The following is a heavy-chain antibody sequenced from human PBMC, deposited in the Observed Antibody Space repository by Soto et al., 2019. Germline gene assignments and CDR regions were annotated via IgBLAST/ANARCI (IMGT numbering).Heavy chain of an antibody. Sequence: QVQLVQSGAEVKKPGSSVKVSCKASGGTFSSYAISWVRQAPGQGLEWMGGIIPIFGTANYAQKFQGRVTITADESTSTAYMELSSLRSEDTAVYYWAREGGIEMASPGYFQHWGQGTLVTVSS. CDR3: AREGGIEMASPGYFQH. J-gene: IGHJ1*01. D-gene: IGHD1-26*01. V-gene: IGHV1-69*01. CDR2: IIPIFGTA. CDR1: GGTFSSYA.